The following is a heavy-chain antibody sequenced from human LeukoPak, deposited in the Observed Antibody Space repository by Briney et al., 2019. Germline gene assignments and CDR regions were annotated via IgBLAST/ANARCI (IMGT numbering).Heavy chain of an antibody. Sequence: PGGSLRLSCAAAAFTFISYWMSWVRQAPGKGLEWVANIKQAGSETYYVDSVKGRFTIPRDNAKTSLYLQMNSLRAEDAAVYYCARRRSELNYWGQGTLVTVSS. CDR1: AFTFISYW. CDR3: ARRRSELNY. D-gene: IGHD1-26*01. V-gene: IGHV3-7*01. CDR2: IKQAGSET. J-gene: IGHJ4*02.